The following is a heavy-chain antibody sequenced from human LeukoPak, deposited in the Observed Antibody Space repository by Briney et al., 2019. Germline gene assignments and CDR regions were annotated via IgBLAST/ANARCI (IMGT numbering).Heavy chain of an antibody. J-gene: IGHJ6*02. CDR1: GFILSTAW. D-gene: IGHD2-2*01. V-gene: IGHV3-15*01. CDR2: IKSKTDGGTT. Sequence: GGSLRLSCEASGFILSTAWMTWVRQAPGKGLEWVGRIKSKTDGGTTDYAAPVKGRFTISRDDSKNTLYLQMNSLKTEDTAVYYCTTGCTSCYDYYYYYGMDVWGQGTTVTVSS. CDR3: TTGCTSCYDYYYYYGMDV.